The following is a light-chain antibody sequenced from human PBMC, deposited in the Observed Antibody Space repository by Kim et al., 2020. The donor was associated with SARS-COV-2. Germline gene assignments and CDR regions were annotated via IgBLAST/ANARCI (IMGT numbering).Light chain of an antibody. J-gene: IGKJ1*01. CDR1: QSISSNF. V-gene: IGKV3-20*01. CDR2: GAS. Sequence: SPGERATLSCRASQSISSNFLAWYQHKTGQAPGLLIYGASHRATGIPDRFSGSGSGTDFTLTISRLDPEDFAVYYCQQSGNSRWTFGQGTKVDIK. CDR3: QQSGNSRWT.